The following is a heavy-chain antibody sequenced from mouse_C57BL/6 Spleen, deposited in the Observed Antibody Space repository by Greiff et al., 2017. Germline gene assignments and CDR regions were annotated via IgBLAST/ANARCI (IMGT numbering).Heavy chain of an antibody. D-gene: IGHD3-2*01. J-gene: IGHJ4*01. Sequence: QVQLQQSGPELVKPGASVKISCKASGYAFSSSWMNWVKQRPGKGLEWIGRIYPGDGDTNYNGKFKGKATLTADKSSSTAYMQLSSLTSEDSAVYFCAREGKTARGYYAMDYWGQGTSVTVSS. CDR3: AREGKTARGYYAMDY. CDR1: GYAFSSSW. V-gene: IGHV1-82*01. CDR2: IYPGDGDT.